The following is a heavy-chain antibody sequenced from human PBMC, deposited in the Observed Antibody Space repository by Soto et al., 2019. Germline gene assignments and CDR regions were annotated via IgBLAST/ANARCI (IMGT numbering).Heavy chain of an antibody. CDR3: ARVAPPGDY. V-gene: IGHV1-18*01. Sequence: QVQLVQSGAEVKKPGASVKVSCKASGYNFTSYGISWVRQAPGQGLKWMGWISAHNRNTNYAQELQGRVNMTTDTSTRTAYMELRSLRSGDTAVYYCARVAPPGDYWGQGTLVTVSS. J-gene: IGHJ4*02. CDR2: ISAHNRNT. CDR1: GYNFTSYG.